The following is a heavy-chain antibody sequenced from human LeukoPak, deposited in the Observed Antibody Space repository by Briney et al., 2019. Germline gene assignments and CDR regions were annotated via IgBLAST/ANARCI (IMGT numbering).Heavy chain of an antibody. CDR3: ARSVPYYDILTGFYKGLYFDD. D-gene: IGHD3-9*01. Sequence: ASVKVSCKASGYTFTSYDINWVRQATGQGLEWMGWMNPNSGNTGYAQKFQGRVTMTRNASISTAYVELSSLRSEDTAVYYCARSVPYYDILTGFYKGLYFDDWGQGTLVTVSS. CDR2: MNPNSGNT. V-gene: IGHV1-8*01. J-gene: IGHJ4*02. CDR1: GYTFTSYD.